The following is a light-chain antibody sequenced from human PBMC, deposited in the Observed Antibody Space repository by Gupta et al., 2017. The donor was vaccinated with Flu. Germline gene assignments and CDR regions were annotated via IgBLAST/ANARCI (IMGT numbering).Light chain of an antibody. CDR3: QQDNNWPFT. J-gene: IGKJ3*01. CDR2: GAS. Sequence: PVSLSWSPWDRATLSCRASQSVSSYLAWYQQKGGQAPRLLIYGASTRATGIPGRFSGSGSGTEFTLTISSLQSEDFGVYYCQQDNNWPFTFGHGTKVDIK. V-gene: IGKV3-15*01. CDR1: QSVSSY.